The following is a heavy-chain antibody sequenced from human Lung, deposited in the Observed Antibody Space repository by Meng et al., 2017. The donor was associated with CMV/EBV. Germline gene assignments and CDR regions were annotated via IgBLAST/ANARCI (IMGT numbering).Heavy chain of an antibody. V-gene: IGHV3-53*01. CDR2: MYSGGTT. CDR3: ARNQPISDAFDI. Sequence: ESXKISCAASGFTVSTNFMSWVRQAPGKGLEWVSLMYSGGTTYYADSVKGRFTISRDDSKNTLYLQMNSLRAEDTAVYYCARNQPISDAFDIWGQGKMVTGSS. J-gene: IGHJ3*02. CDR1: GFTVSTNF. D-gene: IGHD3-3*01.